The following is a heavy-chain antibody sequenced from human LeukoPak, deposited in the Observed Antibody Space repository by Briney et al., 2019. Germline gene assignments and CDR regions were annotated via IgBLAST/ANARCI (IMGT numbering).Heavy chain of an antibody. D-gene: IGHD2-21*02. CDR1: GFTFSNYW. J-gene: IGHJ4*02. V-gene: IGHV3-7*01. CDR3: ARRYCGGDCHSPYFDY. CDR2: IMQDGSEK. Sequence: GSLRLSCAASGFTFSNYWMSWVRQAPGKGLEWVANIMQDGSEKYYVDSVKGRFTISRDNAKNSLYLQMNSLRAEDTAVYYCARRYCGGDCHSPYFDYWGQGILVSVSS.